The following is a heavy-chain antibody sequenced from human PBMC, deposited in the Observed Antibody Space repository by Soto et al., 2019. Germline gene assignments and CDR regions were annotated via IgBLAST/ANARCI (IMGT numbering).Heavy chain of an antibody. V-gene: IGHV1-69*13. CDR3: ARDLGSSGYYYYYGMDV. CDR2: IIPIFGTA. D-gene: IGHD6-6*01. Sequence: SVKVSCKASGGTFSSYAISWVRQAPGQGLEWMGGIIPIFGTANYAQKFQGRVTITADESTSTAYMELSSLRSEDTAVYYCARDLGSSGYYYYYGMDVWGQGTTVTVSS. CDR1: GGTFSSYA. J-gene: IGHJ6*02.